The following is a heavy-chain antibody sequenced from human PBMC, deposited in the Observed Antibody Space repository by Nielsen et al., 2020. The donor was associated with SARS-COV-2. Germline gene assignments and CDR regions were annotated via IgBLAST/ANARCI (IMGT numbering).Heavy chain of an antibody. J-gene: IGHJ6*02. CDR2: INSDGSST. V-gene: IGHV3-74*01. Sequence: GGSLRLSCAASGFTFSSYWMHWVRQAPGKGLVWVSRINSDGSSTSYADSVKGRFTISRDNAKNTLYLQMNSLRAEDTAVYYCARGFTVTIRAYYYYGMDVWGQGTAVTVSS. CDR1: GFTFSSYW. CDR3: ARGFTVTIRAYYYYGMDV. D-gene: IGHD4-11*01.